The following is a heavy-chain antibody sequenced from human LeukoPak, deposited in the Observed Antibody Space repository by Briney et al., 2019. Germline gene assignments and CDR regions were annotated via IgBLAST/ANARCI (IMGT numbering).Heavy chain of an antibody. D-gene: IGHD3-10*01. CDR1: GGTFSSYA. V-gene: IGHV1-69*06. Sequence: ASVKVSCKASGGTFSSYAISWVRQAPGQGLEWMGGIIPIFGTANYAQKFQGRVTITADKSTSTAYMELSSLRSDDTAVYYCARSLLYYGSGEFDYWGQGTLVTVSS. CDR3: ARSLLYYGSGEFDY. CDR2: IIPIFGTA. J-gene: IGHJ4*02.